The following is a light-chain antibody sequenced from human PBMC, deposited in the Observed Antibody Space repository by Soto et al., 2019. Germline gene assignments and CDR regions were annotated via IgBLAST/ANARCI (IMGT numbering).Light chain of an antibody. CDR1: SSDVGGYNY. V-gene: IGLV2-14*01. J-gene: IGLJ2*01. CDR3: SSYTGSTPLVV. Sequence: QSALTQPASVSGSPGQSITISCTGTSSDVGGYNYVSWYQQYPGKAPKLMIYEVNNRPSGVSNRFSGSRSGNTASLTVSGLQAEDEADYYCSSYTGSTPLVVFGGGTKLTVL. CDR2: EVN.